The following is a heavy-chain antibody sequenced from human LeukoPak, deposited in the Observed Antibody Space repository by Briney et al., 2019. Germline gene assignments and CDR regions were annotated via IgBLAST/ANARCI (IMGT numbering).Heavy chain of an antibody. D-gene: IGHD2-15*01. Sequence: GGSLRLSCAASRFTFSDYWMSWVRQVPGKGLEWVANIRQDGSEKYHVDSVKGRFSISRDNAKNSLYLQMNSLRAEDTAVYYCARSRGYCSGGSCYPFDCWGQGTLVTVSS. CDR3: ARSRGYCSGGSCYPFDC. CDR1: RFTFSDYW. CDR2: IRQDGSEK. J-gene: IGHJ4*02. V-gene: IGHV3-7*03.